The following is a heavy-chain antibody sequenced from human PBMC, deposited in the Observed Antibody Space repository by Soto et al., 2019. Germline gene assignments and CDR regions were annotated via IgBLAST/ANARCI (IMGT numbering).Heavy chain of an antibody. CDR2: VYSGGST. V-gene: IGHV3-66*01. Sequence: EVQLVESGGGLVQPGGSRSFSCAALGFTVPTNYMSWVRHPPGRGLEWVSVVYSGGSTYYADSVKGRFTVSRDNSKNTLYLQMNSLRAEDTAVYYCARDFSGKNDAFDIWGQGTVVTVSS. CDR1: GFTVPTNY. D-gene: IGHD3-10*01. CDR3: ARDFSGKNDAFDI. J-gene: IGHJ3*02.